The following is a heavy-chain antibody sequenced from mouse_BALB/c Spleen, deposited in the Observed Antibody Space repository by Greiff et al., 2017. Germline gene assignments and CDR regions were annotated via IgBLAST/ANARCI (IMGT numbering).Heavy chain of an antibody. D-gene: IGHD2-1*01. CDR2: INPDSSTI. Sequence: EVQGVESGGGLVQPGGSLKLSCAASGFDFSRYWMSWVRQAPGKGLEWIGEINPDSSTINYTPSLKDKFIISRDNAKNTLYLQMSKVRSEDTALYYCARGDYGNYYAMDYWGQGTSVTVSS. CDR3: ARGDYGNYYAMDY. V-gene: IGHV4-1*02. J-gene: IGHJ4*01. CDR1: GFDFSRYW.